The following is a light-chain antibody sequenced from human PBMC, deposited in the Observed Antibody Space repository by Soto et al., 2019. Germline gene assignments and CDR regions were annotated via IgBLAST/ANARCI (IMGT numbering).Light chain of an antibody. CDR1: QTINSSY. CDR2: GAA. V-gene: IGKV3-20*01. Sequence: EIVLTQSPGTLSLSPGERATLSCRASQTINSSYLAWYQQKPGQAPRLLLYGAANMATGIPDRFSGSASGTDFTRTIRGLEPEDLAVYYCQQSCTPPCTFGPGTKVDIK. CDR3: QQSCTPPCT. J-gene: IGKJ3*01.